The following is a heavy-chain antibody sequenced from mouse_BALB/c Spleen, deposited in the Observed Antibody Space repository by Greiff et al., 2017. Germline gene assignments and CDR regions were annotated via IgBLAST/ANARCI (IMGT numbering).Heavy chain of an antibody. CDR1: GYSITSDYA. Sequence: EVKLMESGPGLVKPSQSLSLTCTVTGYSITSDYAWNWIRQFPGNKLEWMGYISYSGSTSYNPSLKSRISITRDTSKNQFFLQLNSVTTEDTATYYCARSSYGNYVYYAMDYWGQGTTLTVSS. D-gene: IGHD2-1*01. CDR3: ARSSYGNYVYYAMDY. V-gene: IGHV3-2*02. CDR2: ISYSGST. J-gene: IGHJ2*01.